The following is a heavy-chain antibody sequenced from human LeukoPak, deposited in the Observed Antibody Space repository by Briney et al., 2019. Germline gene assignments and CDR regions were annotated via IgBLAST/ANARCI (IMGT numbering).Heavy chain of an antibody. V-gene: IGHV3-30*02. Sequence: PGGSLRLSCAASGFTFSSYGMHWVRQAPGKGLEWVAFIRYDGSNKYYADSVKGRFTISRDNSKNTLYLQMNSLRAEDTAVYYCAKEAVAATRGYYFDYWGQGTLVTVSS. CDR1: GFTFSSYG. CDR3: AKEAVAATRGYYFDY. J-gene: IGHJ4*02. CDR2: IRYDGSNK. D-gene: IGHD6-19*01.